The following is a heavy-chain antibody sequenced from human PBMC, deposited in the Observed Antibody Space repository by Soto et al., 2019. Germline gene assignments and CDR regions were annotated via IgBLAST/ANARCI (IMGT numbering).Heavy chain of an antibody. CDR2: IYYSGST. CDR3: ARPDCTNGVCYPQDGMDV. Sequence: SETLSLTCTVSGGSISSSSYYWGWIRQPPGKGLEWIGSIYYSGSTYYNPSLKSRVTISVDTSKNQFSLKLSSVTAADTAVYYCARPDCTNGVCYPQDGMDVWGQGTTVTVSS. J-gene: IGHJ6*02. D-gene: IGHD2-8*01. CDR1: GGSISSSSYY. V-gene: IGHV4-39*01.